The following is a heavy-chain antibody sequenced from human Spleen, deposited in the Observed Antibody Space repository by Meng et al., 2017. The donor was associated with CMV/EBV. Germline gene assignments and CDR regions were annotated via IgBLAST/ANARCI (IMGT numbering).Heavy chain of an antibody. CDR2: IIASGGST. V-gene: IGHV3-23*01. CDR1: GFTFSSYT. Sequence: GGSLRLSCAASGFTFSSYTMSWVRQAPGKGLEWVSSIIASGGSTFYADSVKGRFTISRDNSKNALYLQMDNLSAEDTALYHCAKDARTGPNFWGPGTLVTVSS. D-gene: IGHD3/OR15-3a*01. J-gene: IGHJ4*02. CDR3: AKDARTGPNF.